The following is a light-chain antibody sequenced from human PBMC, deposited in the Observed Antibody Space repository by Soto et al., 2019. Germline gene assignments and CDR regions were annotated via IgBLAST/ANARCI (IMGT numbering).Light chain of an antibody. CDR1: QSISIN. Sequence: EKVMAQSPATLSVSPGERATLSCRASQSISINLAWYQQKPGQAPRLLIYGASTRATGIPARFSGSGSGTEFTLTIDNLQSEDSAVYYCQQYNNSPPEYTFGQGTKLEIK. CDR2: GAS. V-gene: IGKV3-15*01. J-gene: IGKJ2*01. CDR3: QQYNNSPPEYT.